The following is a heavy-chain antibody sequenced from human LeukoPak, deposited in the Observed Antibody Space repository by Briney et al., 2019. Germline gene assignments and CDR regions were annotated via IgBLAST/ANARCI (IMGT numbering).Heavy chain of an antibody. Sequence: GASVKVSCKASGYTFTSYYMHWVRQAPGQGLEWMGIINPSGGSTTYTQKFQGRVTMTRDMSTSTAYMELSSLRSEDTAVYYCARGGLGYDYWGQGTLVTVSS. V-gene: IGHV1-46*01. CDR3: ARGGLGYDY. CDR1: GYTFTSYY. J-gene: IGHJ4*02. CDR2: INPSGGST. D-gene: IGHD3-22*01.